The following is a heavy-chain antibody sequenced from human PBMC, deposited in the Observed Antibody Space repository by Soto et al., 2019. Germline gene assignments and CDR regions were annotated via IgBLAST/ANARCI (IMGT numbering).Heavy chain of an antibody. CDR3: ARVGGFGATTIDY. D-gene: IGHD3-10*01. CDR1: GGSISSGDYY. Sequence: QVQLQESGPGLVKPSQTLSLTCTVSGGSISSGDYYWSWIRQPPGKGLEWIGYIYYSGSTYYNPSPKSRFTISVDTSKNQFSLKLSSVTAADTAVYYCARVGGFGATTIDYWGQGTRVTVSS. V-gene: IGHV4-30-4*01. J-gene: IGHJ4*02. CDR2: IYYSGST.